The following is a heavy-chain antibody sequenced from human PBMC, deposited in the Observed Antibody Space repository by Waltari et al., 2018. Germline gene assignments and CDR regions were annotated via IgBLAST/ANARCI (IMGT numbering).Heavy chain of an antibody. D-gene: IGHD2-15*01. J-gene: IGHJ4*02. CDR2: IHGSGRT. CDR1: GDSMNRNYW. Sequence: QLQLQQSGPGLVKPPESLSLPCAVSGDSMNRNYWWNWVRQPPGKGLVWIGQIHGSGRTNYNPSLESRVTVSIDTSNNQFSLKVSYATAADTAMYYCARDRGRGLYLDSWGQGTLVTVSP. V-gene: IGHV4-4*03. CDR3: ARDRGRGLYLDS.